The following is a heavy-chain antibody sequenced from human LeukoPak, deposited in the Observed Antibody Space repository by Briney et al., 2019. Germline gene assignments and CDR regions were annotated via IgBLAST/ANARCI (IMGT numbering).Heavy chain of an antibody. Sequence: SVKVSCKASGGAFSSYAISWVRQAPGQGLEWMGGIIPIFGTANYAQKFQGRVTITADESTSTAYMELSSLRSEDTAAYYCARLLYSYRNRHFDYWGQGTLVTVSS. V-gene: IGHV1-69*13. D-gene: IGHD1-14*01. CDR1: GGAFSSYA. CDR2: IIPIFGTA. CDR3: ARLLYSYRNRHFDY. J-gene: IGHJ4*02.